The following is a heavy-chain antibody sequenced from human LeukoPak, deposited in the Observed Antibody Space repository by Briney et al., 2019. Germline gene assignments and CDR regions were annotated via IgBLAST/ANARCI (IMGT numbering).Heavy chain of an antibody. CDR3: ARVLGNYLDY. Sequence: GGSLRLSCAASGFTFSVHYMDWVRQAPGKGLEWVGRTRKKANRYTAEYAASVKGRFTISRDDSKNSLYLQMNSLKTEDTAVYYCARVLGNYLDYWGQGTLVTVSS. CDR1: GFTFSVHY. J-gene: IGHJ4*02. V-gene: IGHV3-72*01. CDR2: TRKKANRYTA. D-gene: IGHD1-26*01.